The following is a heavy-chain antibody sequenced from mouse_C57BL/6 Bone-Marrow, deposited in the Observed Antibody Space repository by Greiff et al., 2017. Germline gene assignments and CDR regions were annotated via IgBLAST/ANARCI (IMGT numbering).Heavy chain of an antibody. Sequence: QLQQPGAELVRPGSSVKLSCKASGYTFTSYWMDWVKQRPGQGLEWIGNIYPSDSETHYNQKFKDKATLTVDKSSSTAYMQLSSLTSEDSAVYYCASGITTVVASADYWGQGTTLTVSS. D-gene: IGHD1-1*01. J-gene: IGHJ2*01. CDR3: ASGITTVVASADY. CDR2: IYPSDSET. V-gene: IGHV1-61*01. CDR1: GYTFTSYW.